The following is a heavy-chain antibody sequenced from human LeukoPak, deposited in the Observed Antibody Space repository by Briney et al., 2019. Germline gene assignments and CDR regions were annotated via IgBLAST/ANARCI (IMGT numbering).Heavy chain of an antibody. CDR2: ISYDGSNK. J-gene: IGHJ3*02. CDR3: ARGGSGSYTGYAFDI. V-gene: IGHV3-30*03. Sequence: GGSLRLSCAASGFTFSSYGMHWVRQAPGKGLEWVAVISYDGSNKYYADSVKGRFTISRDNSKNTLYLQMNSLRAEDTAVYYCARGGSGSYTGYAFDIWGQGTMVTVSS. CDR1: GFTFSSYG. D-gene: IGHD1-26*01.